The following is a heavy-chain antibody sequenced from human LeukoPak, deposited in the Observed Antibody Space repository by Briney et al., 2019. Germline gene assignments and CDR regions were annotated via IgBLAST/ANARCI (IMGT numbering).Heavy chain of an antibody. V-gene: IGHV3-7*01. J-gene: IGHJ4*02. Sequence: GSLRLSCAASGFTFSSYWMSWVRQAPGKGLEWVANIKQDGSEKYYVDSVKGRFTISRDNAKNSLYLQMNSLRAEDTAVYYCARDPRYSGSYYFDYWGQGTLVTVSS. CDR3: ARDPRYSGSYYFDY. CDR2: IKQDGSEK. CDR1: GFTFSSYW. D-gene: IGHD1-26*01.